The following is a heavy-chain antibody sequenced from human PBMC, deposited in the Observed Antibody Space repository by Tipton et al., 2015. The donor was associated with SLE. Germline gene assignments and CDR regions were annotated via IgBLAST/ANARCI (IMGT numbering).Heavy chain of an antibody. CDR1: GASISNGGYS. V-gene: IGHV4-30-2*01. J-gene: IGHJ4*02. CDR2: IYHGGST. Sequence: TLSLTCAVSGASISNGGYSWSWLRQPPGKGLEYIGFIYHGGSTYYNPSLKSRVTISVDTSKNHFSLKLSSVTAADTAVYYCATDVTKYCNNTGCYPEDYWGQGTLVTVSS. CDR3: ATDVTKYCNNTGCYPEDY. D-gene: IGHD2-2*01.